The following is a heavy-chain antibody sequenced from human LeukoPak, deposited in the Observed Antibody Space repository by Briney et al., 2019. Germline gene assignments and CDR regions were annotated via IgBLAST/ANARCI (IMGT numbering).Heavy chain of an antibody. V-gene: IGHV4-59*01. D-gene: IGHD4-11*01. CDR2: IYYTGST. Sequence: SETLSLTCTVSGGSISSYYWSWIRQPPGKGLEWIGYIYYTGSTNYNPSLKSRVTISEDTSKNQFSLNLSSVTAADTAVYYCATTTVRGGYDYWGQGTLVTVSS. J-gene: IGHJ4*02. CDR1: GGSISSYY. CDR3: ATTTVRGGYDY.